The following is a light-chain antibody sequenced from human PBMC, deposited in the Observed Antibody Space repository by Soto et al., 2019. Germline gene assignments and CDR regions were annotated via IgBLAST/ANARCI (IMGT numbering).Light chain of an antibody. J-gene: IGLJ2*01. Sequence: QSVLTQPPSASGSLGQSVTISCSGTSKDVGRDNYVSWYQQHAGQTPKVIIYDVFQRPSGVPVRFSGSKSGTTAYLTVSNLQSEDEAEYFCSSYGGRNNFVVFGGGTKVTVL. CDR2: DVF. CDR1: SKDVGRDNY. V-gene: IGLV2-8*01. CDR3: SSYGGRNNFVV.